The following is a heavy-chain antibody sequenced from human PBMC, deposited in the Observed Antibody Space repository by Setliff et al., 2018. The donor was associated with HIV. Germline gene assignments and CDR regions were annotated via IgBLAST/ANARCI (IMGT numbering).Heavy chain of an antibody. D-gene: IGHD3-10*01. Sequence: PGESLKISCQALDYSFTSYWITWVRQMPGKGLEWMGRIDPSDSYTNYSPSLQGHVTISVDKSISTAYLQWSSLKASDTAMYYCARAYGSGSYYNLGGFDPWGQGTLVTVSS. J-gene: IGHJ5*02. V-gene: IGHV5-10-1*01. CDR2: IDPSDSYT. CDR3: ARAYGSGSYYNLGGFDP. CDR1: DYSFTSYW.